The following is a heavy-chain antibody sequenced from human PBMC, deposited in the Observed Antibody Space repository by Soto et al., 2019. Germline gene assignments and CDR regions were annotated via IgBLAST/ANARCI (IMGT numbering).Heavy chain of an antibody. CDR3: VRGGRGYTRDDVFDI. CDR2: ISAYSSPI. CDR1: GFTFSSYS. J-gene: IGHJ3*02. V-gene: IGHV3-21*06. D-gene: IGHD2-2*02. Sequence: EVQLVESGGGLVKPGGSLRLSCVDSGFTFSSYSMNWVRQAPGKGLEWVSSISAYSSPIFYADSVKGRFTISRDNAKNSLYLQMNSLRAGDTAVYCCVRGGRGYTRDDVFDIWGQGTMVTVSS.